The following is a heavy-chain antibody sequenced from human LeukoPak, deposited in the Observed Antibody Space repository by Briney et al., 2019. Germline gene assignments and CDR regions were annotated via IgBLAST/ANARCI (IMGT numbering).Heavy chain of an antibody. Sequence: GGSLRLSCAASGFTFSDYAMSWVRQAPGKGLEWVSAISGSDGSTSYADSVTGPFTISRVNSRNTLYLQMNSLRAEDTAVYYCAGGGSYYVDYWGQGTLVTVSS. CDR1: GFTFSDYA. D-gene: IGHD1-26*01. V-gene: IGHV3-23*01. J-gene: IGHJ4*02. CDR2: ISGSDGST. CDR3: AGGGSYYVDY.